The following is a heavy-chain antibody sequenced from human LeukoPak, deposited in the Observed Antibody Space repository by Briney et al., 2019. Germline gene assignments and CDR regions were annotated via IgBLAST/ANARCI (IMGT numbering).Heavy chain of an antibody. D-gene: IGHD6-19*01. CDR1: GFTFTTYA. Sequence: PGGSLRLSCAASGFTFTTYAINWVRQAPGKGLEWVSGISGGGDKAFYADSVNGRFTISRDNSENTASLQMRSLRAEDTALYYCAKDLALAGTGGGFDVWGQGTRVAVSS. V-gene: IGHV3-23*01. CDR2: ISGGGDKA. J-gene: IGHJ3*01. CDR3: AKDLALAGTGGGFDV.